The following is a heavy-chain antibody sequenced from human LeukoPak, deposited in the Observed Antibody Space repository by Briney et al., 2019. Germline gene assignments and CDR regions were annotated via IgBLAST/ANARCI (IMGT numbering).Heavy chain of an antibody. CDR2: ISSGGDRT. V-gene: IGHV3-23*01. CDR3: TRDAIATGYAYD. Sequence: QTGGSLRLSCAATGFSFSSYALSWVRQAPGKGLEWVSAISSGGDRTYYADSVTGRFTISSDNSKNMLFLQMGSLRAEDAAMYYCTRDAIATGYAYDWGQGTLVTVFS. D-gene: IGHD3-16*01. CDR1: GFSFSSYA. J-gene: IGHJ4*02.